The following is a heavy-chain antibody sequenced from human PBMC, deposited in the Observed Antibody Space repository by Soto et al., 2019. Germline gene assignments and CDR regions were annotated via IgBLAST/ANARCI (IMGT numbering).Heavy chain of an antibody. Sequence: EVQLVESGGGLVQPGGSLRLSCAASGFTFSSYWMHWVHQAPGKGLVWVSRINSDGSSTSYADSVKGRFTISRDNAKNTLYLQMNSLRAEDTAVYYCVRTSLVVAAATREDYWGQGTLVTVS. CDR3: VRTSLVVAAATREDY. V-gene: IGHV3-74*01. CDR1: GFTFSSYW. D-gene: IGHD2-15*01. CDR2: INSDGSST. J-gene: IGHJ4*02.